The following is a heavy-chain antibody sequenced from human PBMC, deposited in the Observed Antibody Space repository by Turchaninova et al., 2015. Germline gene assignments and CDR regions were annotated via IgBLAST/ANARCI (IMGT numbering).Heavy chain of an antibody. CDR3: ARLLTGDLAFDY. D-gene: IGHD7-27*01. V-gene: IGHV4-59*08. CDR1: GGSISSYS. CDR2: SYSSGST. J-gene: IGHJ4*02. Sequence: QVQLQESGPGLVKPSETLSLPCTVPGGSISSYSWGWIRQPPGKGLEWIGYSYSSGSTNYNPSLKSRVTISVDTSKNQFSLKLSSVTAADTAVYYCARLLTGDLAFDYWGQGTLVTVSS.